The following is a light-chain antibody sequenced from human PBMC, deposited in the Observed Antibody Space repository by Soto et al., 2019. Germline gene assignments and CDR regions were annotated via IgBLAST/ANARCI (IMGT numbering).Light chain of an antibody. CDR3: QQYGSSGT. CDR1: QSVGSSY. J-gene: IGKJ1*01. CDR2: GTS. V-gene: IGKV3-20*01. Sequence: VSTPSPRALTLSPGESATLSCRASQSVGSSYLAWYQQKPGQAPRVLIYGTSSRATGIPDRFSGSGSGTDFTLTISSLEPEDFAVYYCQQYGSSGTFGQGTKVDIK.